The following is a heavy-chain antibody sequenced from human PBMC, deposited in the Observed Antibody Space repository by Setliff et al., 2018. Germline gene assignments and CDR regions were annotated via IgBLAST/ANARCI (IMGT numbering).Heavy chain of an antibody. V-gene: IGHV3-7*03. Sequence: PGRSLRLSCVGSGFTISTYWMAWVRQAPGKGLEWVADIRQGGTNKYYVDSVKGRFTISRDNAKNSLYLQMNSLRAEDTAVYYCARDSGRMNYWGQGTLVTVSS. J-gene: IGHJ4*02. CDR3: ARDSGRMNY. CDR1: GFTISTYW. CDR2: IRQGGTNK.